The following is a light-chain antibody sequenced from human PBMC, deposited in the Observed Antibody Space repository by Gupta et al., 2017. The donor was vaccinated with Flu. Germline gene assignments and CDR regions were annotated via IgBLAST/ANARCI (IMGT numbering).Light chain of an antibody. V-gene: IGKV4-1*01. Sequence: SLGERAAINCRSSQSLLSSARKAYAIAWDPQKTGQPPKLLIYWASTRGSGVPDRFSGSGSETEFTLTINGLQAEDVAVYYCQPIYGSPRTFGQRTKVEIK. J-gene: IGKJ1*01. CDR3: QPIYGSPRT. CDR2: WAS. CDR1: QSLLSSARKAYA.